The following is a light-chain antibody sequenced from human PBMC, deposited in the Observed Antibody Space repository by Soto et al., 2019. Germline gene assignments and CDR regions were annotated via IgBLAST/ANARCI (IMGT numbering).Light chain of an antibody. J-gene: IGKJ3*01. Sequence: DIQMTQSPSTLSASVGDRVTITCRASQSISSWLAWYQQKPGKAPKLLIYDASSLESGVPSRFSGSGSGTYFTLTISSLQPEDIATYYCQKYDDVPQFGPGTKVDF. V-gene: IGKV1-5*01. CDR2: DAS. CDR3: QKYDDVPQ. CDR1: QSISSW.